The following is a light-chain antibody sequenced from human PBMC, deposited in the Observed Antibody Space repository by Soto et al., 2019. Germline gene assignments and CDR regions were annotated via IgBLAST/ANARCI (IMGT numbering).Light chain of an antibody. J-gene: IGKJ3*01. CDR3: QQYKNYLT. Sequence: DIQMTQSPSTLSASVGDRVTITCRASQSISTWLAWYQQKPGKAPKVLIYGASSLESGVPSRFSGSGSGTEFTLTISGLQSDDFATYYCQQYKNYLTFGPGTKVDIK. CDR1: QSISTW. CDR2: GAS. V-gene: IGKV1-5*01.